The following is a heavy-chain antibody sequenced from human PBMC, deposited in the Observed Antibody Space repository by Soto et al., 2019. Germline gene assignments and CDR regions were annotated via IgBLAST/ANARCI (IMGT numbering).Heavy chain of an antibody. V-gene: IGHV4-30-4*01. Sequence: SETLSLTCTVSGGSISSGDYYWSWIRQPPGKGLEWIGYIYYSGSTYYNPSLKSRVTISVDTSKNQFSLKLSSVTAADTAVYYCARELAGDYDSSGYYPANWFDPWGQGTLVTVSS. CDR2: IYYSGST. CDR3: ARELAGDYDSSGYYPANWFDP. J-gene: IGHJ5*02. CDR1: GGSISSGDYY. D-gene: IGHD3-22*01.